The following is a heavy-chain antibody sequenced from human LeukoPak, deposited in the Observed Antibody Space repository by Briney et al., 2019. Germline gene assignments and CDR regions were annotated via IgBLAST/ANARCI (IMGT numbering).Heavy chain of an antibody. Sequence: PGESLRLSCAASGFTYSSFWMHWVRQAPGKGLVWVSRINSDGSSITYADSVKGRFTISRDNAKNTLYLQMNSLRAEDTAVYYCARTEYSGSYFDYWGQGTLVTVSS. D-gene: IGHD1-26*01. CDR2: INSDGSSI. CDR3: ARTEYSGSYFDY. V-gene: IGHV3-74*01. J-gene: IGHJ4*02. CDR1: GFTYSSFW.